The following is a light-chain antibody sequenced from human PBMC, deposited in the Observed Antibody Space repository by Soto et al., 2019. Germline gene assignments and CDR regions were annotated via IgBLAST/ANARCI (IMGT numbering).Light chain of an antibody. Sequence: EIVLTQSPGTLSLSPGEGATLSCRASQSVSSSYLAWYQQKPGQAPRLLIYGASSRATGIPDRLSGGGSGTDFTLTISRLEAEDFAVYYCQQYDNSPWTFGQGTKVEIK. CDR1: QSVSSSY. V-gene: IGKV3-20*01. CDR2: GAS. J-gene: IGKJ1*01. CDR3: QQYDNSPWT.